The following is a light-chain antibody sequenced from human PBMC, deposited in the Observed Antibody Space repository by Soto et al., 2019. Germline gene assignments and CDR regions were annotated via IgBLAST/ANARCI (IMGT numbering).Light chain of an antibody. J-gene: IGLJ2*01. CDR2: QDS. V-gene: IGLV3-1*01. Sequence: SYELTQPPSVSVSPGQTASITCSGDKLGDKYACWYQQKPGQSPVLVIYQDSKRPSGSPERFSGSNSGNTATLTISGTQAMDEADYYGQAWDSSAWVFGGGTQLTVL. CDR3: QAWDSSAWV. CDR1: KLGDKY.